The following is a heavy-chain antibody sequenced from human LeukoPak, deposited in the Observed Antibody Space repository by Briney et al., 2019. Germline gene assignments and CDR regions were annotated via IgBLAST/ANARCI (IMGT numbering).Heavy chain of an antibody. Sequence: GGSLRLSCAASGFTFSSYGMNWVRQAPGKGLEWVSSISSSSSYIYYADSVKGRFTISRDNAKNSLYLQMNSLRAEDTAVYYCARRGWDFWSGYYGYWGQGTLVTVSS. CDR1: GFTFSSYG. CDR2: ISSSSSYI. CDR3: ARRGWDFWSGYYGY. J-gene: IGHJ4*02. D-gene: IGHD3-3*01. V-gene: IGHV3-21*04.